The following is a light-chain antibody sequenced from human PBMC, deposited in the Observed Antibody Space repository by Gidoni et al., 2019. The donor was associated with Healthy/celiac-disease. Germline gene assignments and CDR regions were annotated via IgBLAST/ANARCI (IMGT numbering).Light chain of an antibody. CDR2: AAS. CDR1: QGISSY. J-gene: IGKJ1*01. V-gene: IGKV1-8*01. CDR3: QQYYSYPS. Sequence: AIRMTQSPSSLSASTGDRVTITCRASQGISSYLAWYQQKPGKAPKLLIYAASTLQSGVPSRFSGSGSGTDFTLTISCLQSEDFATYYCQQYYSYPSFXXXTKVEIK.